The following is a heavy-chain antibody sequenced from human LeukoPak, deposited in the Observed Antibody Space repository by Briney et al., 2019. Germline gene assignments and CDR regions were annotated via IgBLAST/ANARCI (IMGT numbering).Heavy chain of an antibody. Sequence: ASVKVSCKASGYTFTSYGISWVRQAPGQGLEWMGWISAYNGNTNYAQKLQGRVTMTTDTSTSTAYMELSSLRSDDTAVYYCARDLFYSSSSDFDYWGQGTLVTVSS. J-gene: IGHJ4*02. V-gene: IGHV1-18*01. CDR3: ARDLFYSSSSDFDY. CDR2: ISAYNGNT. D-gene: IGHD6-6*01. CDR1: GYTFTSYG.